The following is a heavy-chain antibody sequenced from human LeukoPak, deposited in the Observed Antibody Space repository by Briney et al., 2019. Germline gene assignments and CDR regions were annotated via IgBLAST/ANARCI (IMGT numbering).Heavy chain of an antibody. V-gene: IGHV4-59*01. CDR3: AREHCSSTSCQWAFDI. CDR1: GGSISSYY. Sequence: SETLSLTCTVSGGSISSYYWSWIRQPPGKGLEWIGYIYYSGSTNYNPSLKSRVTISVDTSKNQFSLKLSSVTAADTAVYYCAREHCSSTSCQWAFDIWGQGTMVTVSS. D-gene: IGHD2-2*01. CDR2: IYYSGST. J-gene: IGHJ3*02.